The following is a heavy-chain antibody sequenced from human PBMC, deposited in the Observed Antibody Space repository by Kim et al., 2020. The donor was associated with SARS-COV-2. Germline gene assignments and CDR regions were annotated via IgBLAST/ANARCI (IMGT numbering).Heavy chain of an antibody. D-gene: IGHD3-10*01. CDR3: ARIYYYGSGSSGMDV. Sequence: QKFQGRVTSTADESTSTAYMELSSLRSEDTAVYYCARIYYYGSGSSGMDVWGQGTTVTVSS. V-gene: IGHV1-69*01. J-gene: IGHJ6*02.